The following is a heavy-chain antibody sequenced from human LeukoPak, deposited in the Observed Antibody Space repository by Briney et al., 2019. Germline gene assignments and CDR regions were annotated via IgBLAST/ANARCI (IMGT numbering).Heavy chain of an antibody. D-gene: IGHD3-22*01. CDR3: ARTYYYDSSGYYQIDY. V-gene: IGHV4-31*11. Sequence: PSETLSLTCAVSGGSISTNTYYWTWIRQHPGKGLEWIGYIYYSENTYYNPSLKSRVTISVDTSKNQFSLNVSSVTAADTAVYYCARTYYYDSSGYYQIDYWGQGTLVTVSS. CDR1: GGSISTNTYY. CDR2: IYYSENT. J-gene: IGHJ4*02.